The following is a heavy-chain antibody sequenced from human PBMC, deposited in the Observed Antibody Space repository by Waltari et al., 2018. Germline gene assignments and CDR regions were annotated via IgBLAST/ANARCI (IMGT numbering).Heavy chain of an antibody. J-gene: IGHJ3*02. CDR2: KLYDGSNK. V-gene: IGHV3-30*18. D-gene: IGHD3-22*01. CDR3: AKPYYYDSSGYYYNAFDI. CDR1: GFTFSSYG. Sequence: QVQLVESGGGVVQPGRSLRLSCAASGFTFSSYGMHWVRQAPGKGLEWVAVKLYDGSNKDYADSVKGRFTISRDNSKNTLYLQMNSLRAEDTAVYYCAKPYYYDSSGYYYNAFDIWGQGTMVTVSS.